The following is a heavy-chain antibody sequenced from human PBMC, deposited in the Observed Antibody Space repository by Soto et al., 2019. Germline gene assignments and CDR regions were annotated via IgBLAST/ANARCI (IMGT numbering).Heavy chain of an antibody. V-gene: IGHV3-30-3*01. CDR2: ISYDGSNK. CDR1: GFTFSSYA. D-gene: IGHD6-13*01. Sequence: PGGSLRLSCAASGFTFSSYAMHWVRQAPGKGLEWVAVISYDGSNKYYADSVKGRFTISRDNSKNTLYLQMNSLRAEDTAVYYCARVGRRSWYAQDYFDYWGQGTLVTVSS. J-gene: IGHJ4*02. CDR3: ARVGRRSWYAQDYFDY.